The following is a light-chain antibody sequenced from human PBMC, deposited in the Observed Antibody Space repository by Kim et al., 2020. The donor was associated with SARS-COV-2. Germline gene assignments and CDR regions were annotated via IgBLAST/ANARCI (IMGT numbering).Light chain of an antibody. CDR1: KLGDKY. CDR2: QDS. J-gene: IGLJ2*01. CDR3: QAWDSSSRV. Sequence: LSPGQTASITCSGDKLGDKYACWYQQKPGQSPVLVIYQDSKRPSGIPERFSGSNSGNTATLTISGTQAMDEADYYCQAWDSSSRVFGGGTQLTVL. V-gene: IGLV3-1*01.